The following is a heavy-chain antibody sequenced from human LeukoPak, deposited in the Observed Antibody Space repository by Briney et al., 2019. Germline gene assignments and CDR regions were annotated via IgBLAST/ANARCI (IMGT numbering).Heavy chain of an antibody. D-gene: IGHD7-27*01. CDR1: GFTFSIYW. V-gene: IGHV3-7*01. Sequence: PGGSLRLSCAASGFTFSIYWMSWVRQAPGKGLEWVANIKQDGREKNYVDSVKGRFTISRDNAKNSLYLQMNSLRAEDTALYYCARDSTGALDYWGQGTLVTVSS. CDR2: IKQDGREK. J-gene: IGHJ4*02. CDR3: ARDSTGALDY.